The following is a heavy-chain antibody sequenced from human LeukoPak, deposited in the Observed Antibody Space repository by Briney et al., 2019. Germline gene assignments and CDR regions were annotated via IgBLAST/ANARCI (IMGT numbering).Heavy chain of an antibody. CDR1: GGSISGNY. Sequence: SETLSLTCTVTGGSISGNYWTWTRQSPGKGLEWIGQIHYSGKADYNPSLRSRITISVDTSKNQMFLKLSSVTAADTAVYYCARFGIYYDMDVWSQRTTVTLSS. CDR2: IHYSGKA. J-gene: IGHJ6*02. D-gene: IGHD3-16*01. CDR3: ARFGIYYDMDV. V-gene: IGHV4-59*01.